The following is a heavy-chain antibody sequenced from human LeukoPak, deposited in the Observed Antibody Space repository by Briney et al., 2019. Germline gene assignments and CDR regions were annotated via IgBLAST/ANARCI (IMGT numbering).Heavy chain of an antibody. J-gene: IGHJ6*03. V-gene: IGHV1-69*06. CDR3: ARDRRGVGYRPQYYQYYYMDV. CDR2: IIPIFGTA. D-gene: IGHD5-24*01. Sequence: GSSVKVSCKASGGTFSSYAISWVRQAPGQGLEWMGGIIPIFGTANYAQKFQGRVTITADKSTSTAYMELSSLRSEDTAVYYCARDRRGVGYRPQYYQYYYMDVWGKGTTVTVSS. CDR1: GGTFSSYA.